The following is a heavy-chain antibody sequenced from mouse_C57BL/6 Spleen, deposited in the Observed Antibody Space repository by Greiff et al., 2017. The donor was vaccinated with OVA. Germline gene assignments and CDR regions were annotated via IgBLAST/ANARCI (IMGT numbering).Heavy chain of an antibody. CDR2: IHPNSGST. CDR1: GYTFTSYW. J-gene: IGHJ2*01. D-gene: IGHD3-2*02. CDR3: ASSGYFDY. V-gene: IGHV1-64*01. Sequence: VQLQQPGAELVKPGASVKLSCKASGYTFTSYWMHWVKQRPGQGLEWIGMIHPNSGSTNYNEKFKSKATLTVDNSSSTAYMQRSSLTSEDSAVYDCASSGYFDYWGQGTTLTVSS.